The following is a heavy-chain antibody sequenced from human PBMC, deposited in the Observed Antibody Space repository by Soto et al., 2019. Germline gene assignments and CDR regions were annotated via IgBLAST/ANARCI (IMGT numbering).Heavy chain of an antibody. CDR3: ARRYGSGTYYYYYGMDV. D-gene: IGHD3-10*01. V-gene: IGHV3-21*01. CDR2: ISSSSSDI. Sequence: PGGSLRLSCAASGFTFSTYSMNWVRQAPGKGLEWVSSISSSSSDIYYADSVKGRFTISRDNAKKSLYLQMNSLRAEDTAVYYCARRYGSGTYYYYYGMDVWGQGNTVTVSS. J-gene: IGHJ6*01. CDR1: GFTFSTYS.